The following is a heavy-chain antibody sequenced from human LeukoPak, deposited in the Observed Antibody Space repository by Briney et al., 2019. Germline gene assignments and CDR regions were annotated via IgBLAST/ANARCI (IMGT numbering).Heavy chain of an antibody. Sequence: ASVKVSCKASGYTFTGYYVHWVRQAPGQGLEWMGWINPKSGGTNYAQKFQGRVTMTRDTSISTAYMDLSSLKSDDTAVYYCARTSSSSWYGFDPWGQGTLVTVSS. CDR1: GYTFTGYY. J-gene: IGHJ5*02. D-gene: IGHD6-13*01. CDR2: INPKSGGT. V-gene: IGHV1-2*02. CDR3: ARTSSSSWYGFDP.